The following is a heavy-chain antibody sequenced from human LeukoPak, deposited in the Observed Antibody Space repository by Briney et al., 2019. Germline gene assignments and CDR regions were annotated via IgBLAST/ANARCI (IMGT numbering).Heavy chain of an antibody. CDR1: GFTFSNYA. CDR3: AKEGAVAGTDDAFDI. J-gene: IGHJ3*02. CDR2: ISDDGSNN. D-gene: IGHD6-19*01. V-gene: IGHV3-30*18. Sequence: GGSLRLSCVASGFTFSNYAMHWVRQAPGKGLEWVAVISDDGSNNYYADSVKGRFTISRDNSKNTLYLQMNSLRAEDTAVYYCAKEGAVAGTDDAFDIWGQGTMVTVSS.